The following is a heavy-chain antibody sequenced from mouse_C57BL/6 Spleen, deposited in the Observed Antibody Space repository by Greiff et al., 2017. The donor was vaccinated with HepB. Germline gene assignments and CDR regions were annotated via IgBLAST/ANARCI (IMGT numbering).Heavy chain of an antibody. Sequence: EVQLVESGGGLVKPGGSLKLSCAASGFTFSSYAMSWVRQTPEKRLEWVATISDGGSYTYYPDNVKGRFTISRDNAKNNLYLQMSHLKSEDTAMYYCARDRPTIVTTPYYYAMDYWGQGTSVTVSS. CDR2: ISDGGSYT. J-gene: IGHJ4*01. CDR1: GFTFSSYA. D-gene: IGHD2-5*01. CDR3: ARDRPTIVTTPYYYAMDY. V-gene: IGHV5-4*01.